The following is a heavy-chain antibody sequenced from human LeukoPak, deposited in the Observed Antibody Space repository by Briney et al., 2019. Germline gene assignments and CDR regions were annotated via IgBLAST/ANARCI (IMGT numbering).Heavy chain of an antibody. J-gene: IGHJ4*02. CDR2: IHGDGST. V-gene: IGHV3-53*01. CDR3: ARGESSDCTCIDY. CDR1: GFTVSSRY. Sequence: GGSLRLSCAASGFTVSSRYMSWVRQAPGKGLELVSVIHGDGSTYYADSVKGRFTISRDNSKNTLYLQMNSLRAEDTAVYYCARGESSDCTCIDYWGQGTLVSVSS. D-gene: IGHD2-21*02.